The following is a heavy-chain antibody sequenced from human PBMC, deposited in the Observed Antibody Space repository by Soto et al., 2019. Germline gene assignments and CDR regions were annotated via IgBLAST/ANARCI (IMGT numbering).Heavy chain of an antibody. V-gene: IGHV4-61*01. D-gene: IGHD2-21*02. CDR2: IFYSGST. CDR3: ARVPVEMTSIGDYYSYGMDV. J-gene: IGHJ6*02. Sequence: SETLSLTCTVSGGSVTSGTYYWSWIRQPPGKGLEWIGYIFYSGSTNYHPSLKSRVTISVDTSKNLDTSKNQFPLKLSSVTAADTAVYYCARVPVEMTSIGDYYSYGMDVWGQGTTVTVSS. CDR1: GGSVTSGTYY.